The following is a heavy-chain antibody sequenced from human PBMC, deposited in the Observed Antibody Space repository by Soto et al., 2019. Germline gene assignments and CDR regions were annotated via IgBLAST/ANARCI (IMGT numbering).Heavy chain of an antibody. V-gene: IGHV1-46*03. CDR3: AREGGASSFDY. Sequence: ASVKVSCKTPGYTFTSYYVHWVRQAPGQGLEWMGVIDPSGGSTSYAQKFQGRVTMTRDTSTSTVYMDLSSLRSEDTAVYYCAREGGASSFDYWDQGTLVTVSS. CDR2: IDPSGGST. D-gene: IGHD1-26*01. J-gene: IGHJ4*02. CDR1: GYTFTSYY.